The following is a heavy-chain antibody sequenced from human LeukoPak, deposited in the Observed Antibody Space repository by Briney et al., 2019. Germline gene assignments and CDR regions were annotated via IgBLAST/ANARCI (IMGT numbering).Heavy chain of an antibody. J-gene: IGHJ4*02. CDR3: TREERGYIPAF. CDR2: VSYDGSWD. Sequence: GRSLRLSCAASGFTFSNYAMHWVRQTPGKGLEWVAFVSYDGSWDSHSDSVKGRFTISRDDSKNTLYLQMTRLRAEDTAVYHCTREERGYIPAFWGQGTLVTVSS. D-gene: IGHD3-16*02. CDR1: GFTFSNYA. V-gene: IGHV3-30*01.